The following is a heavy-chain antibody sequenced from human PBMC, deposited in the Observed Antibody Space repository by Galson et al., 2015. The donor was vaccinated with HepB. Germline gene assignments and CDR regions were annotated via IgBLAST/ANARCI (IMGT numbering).Heavy chain of an antibody. CDR1: GFTFSSYA. CDR2: ISGSGGST. Sequence: SLRLSCAASGFTFSSYAMSWVRQAPGKGLEWVSAISGSGGSTYYADSVKGRFTISRDNSKNTLYLQMNSLRAEDTAVYYCAIRGYSYGWGYFDYWGQGTLVTVSS. V-gene: IGHV3-23*01. J-gene: IGHJ4*02. D-gene: IGHD5-18*01. CDR3: AIRGYSYGWGYFDY.